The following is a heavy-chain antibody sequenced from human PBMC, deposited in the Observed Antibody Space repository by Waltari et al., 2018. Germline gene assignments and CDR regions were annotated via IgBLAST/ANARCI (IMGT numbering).Heavy chain of an antibody. CDR2: INPSGYVI. V-gene: IGHV3-48*03. CDR3: ARGRVGDGDCLDS. Sequence: ELRLVESGGGLVQLGGSLSLSCEVSGLVLSDNEMNWVRQSPGKGLEWVSFINPSGYVIYAESVKGRFTISRDNSKSSLFLQMNSLRGEDTAVYFCARGRVGDGDCLDSWGQGTLVTVSS. J-gene: IGHJ5*01. D-gene: IGHD2-21*02. CDR1: GLVLSDNE.